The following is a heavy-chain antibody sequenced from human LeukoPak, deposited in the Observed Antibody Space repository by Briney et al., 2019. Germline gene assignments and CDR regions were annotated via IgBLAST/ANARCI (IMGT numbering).Heavy chain of an antibody. V-gene: IGHV4-34*01. CDR2: INHSGST. CDR3: ASAYYYDSSGYYDY. CDR1: GGSFRGYY. Sequence: PSETLSLTCAVYGGSFRGYYWSWIRQPPGKGLEWIGEINHSGSTNYNPSLKSRVTISSDTSKNQFSLKLSSVTAADTAVYYCASAYYYDSSGYYDYWGQGTLVTVSS. D-gene: IGHD3-22*01. J-gene: IGHJ4*02.